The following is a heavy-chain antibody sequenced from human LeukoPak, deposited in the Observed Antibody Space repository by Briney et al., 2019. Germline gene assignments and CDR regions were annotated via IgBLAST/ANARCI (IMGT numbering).Heavy chain of an antibody. CDR2: INPNTGGI. CDR1: GYSFTGYY. CDR3: ARAVDYADYASDY. V-gene: IGHV1-2*02. Sequence: GASVTVSCKASGYSFTGYYIHWVRQAPGQGLEWMAWINPNTGGINYAQKFQGRVTMTRDTSISTAYMELSRLRSADTAVYYCARAVDYADYASDYWGQGTLVTVSS. D-gene: IGHD4-17*01. J-gene: IGHJ4*02.